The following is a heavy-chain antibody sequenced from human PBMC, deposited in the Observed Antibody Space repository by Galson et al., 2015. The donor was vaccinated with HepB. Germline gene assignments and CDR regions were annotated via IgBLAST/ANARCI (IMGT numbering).Heavy chain of an antibody. CDR1: GFSLTNNAVG. J-gene: IGHJ4*02. CDR3: ARCLYRSSTPFDY. CDR2: IYWDGDE. V-gene: IGHV2-5*02. Sequence: PALVKPTQTLTLTCTFSGFSLTNNAVGVGWIRQPPGKALEWLALIYWDGDESYSPSLKNRVTITRDTSKNQVVLTITNMDPVDTATYYCARCLYRSSTPFDYWGQGTLVTVSS. D-gene: IGHD6-6*01.